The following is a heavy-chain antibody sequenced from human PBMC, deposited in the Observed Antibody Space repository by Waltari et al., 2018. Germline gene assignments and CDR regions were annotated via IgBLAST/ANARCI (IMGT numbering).Heavy chain of an antibody. CDR2: ISSSEDNR. CDR1: GFTFRIYS. D-gene: IGHD3-10*01. V-gene: IGHV3-21*02. Sequence: EVQLVASGGGLVKPGASLRLSCVASGFTFRIYSSNWMGQMTGMGLEWLASISSSEDNRKYSDSLRCRFTVSRDNAGDSLYLQMNSLTVEETATYYCSRGITIVEAQDNDDYWGQGTLVTVSS. J-gene: IGHJ4*02. CDR3: SRGITIVEAQDNDDY.